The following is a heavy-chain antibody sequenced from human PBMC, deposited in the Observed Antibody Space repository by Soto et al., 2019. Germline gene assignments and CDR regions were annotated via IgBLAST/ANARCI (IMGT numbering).Heavy chain of an antibody. Sequence: GGSLRLSCAASGFTFDDYAMHWVRQAPGKGLEWVSGISWNSGSIGYVDSVKGRFTISRDNAKNSLYLQMNSLRAEDTALYYCAKDMLYSSSSCFDYWGQGTLVTVSS. CDR2: ISWNSGSI. J-gene: IGHJ4*02. CDR1: GFTFDDYA. V-gene: IGHV3-9*01. CDR3: AKDMLYSSSSCFDY. D-gene: IGHD6-6*01.